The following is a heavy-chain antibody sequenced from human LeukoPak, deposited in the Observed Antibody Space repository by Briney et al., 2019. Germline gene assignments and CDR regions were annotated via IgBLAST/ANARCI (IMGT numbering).Heavy chain of an antibody. D-gene: IGHD2-2*02. CDR2: INKDGSTT. CDR1: GFRFSTYW. V-gene: IGHV3-7*01. Sequence: PGGSLRLSCAASGFRFSTYWMNWVRQAPGKGLEWLANINKDGSTTNYIDSVRGRFTISRDNSKNTLYLQMNSLRAEDMAVYYCAKGGCSSTSCYKVDAFDIWGQGTMVTVSS. CDR3: AKGGCSSTSCYKVDAFDI. J-gene: IGHJ3*02.